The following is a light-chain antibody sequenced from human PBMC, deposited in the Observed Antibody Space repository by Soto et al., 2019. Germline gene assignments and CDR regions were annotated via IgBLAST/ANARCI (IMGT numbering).Light chain of an antibody. CDR1: QSISSY. J-gene: IGKJ1*01. CDR2: AAS. Sequence: DIQMTQSPSSLSASVGDRVTITCRASQSISSYLNWYQQKPGKAPKFLIFAASSLQSWVPSRFSGSGSGTDFTLTISSLQPEDFATYYCQQSYSYPWTFGQGTKVDIK. V-gene: IGKV1-39*01. CDR3: QQSYSYPWT.